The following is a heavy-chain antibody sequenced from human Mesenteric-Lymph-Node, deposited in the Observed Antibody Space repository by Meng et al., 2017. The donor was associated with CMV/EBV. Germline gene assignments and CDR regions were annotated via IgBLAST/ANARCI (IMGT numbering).Heavy chain of an antibody. V-gene: IGHV4-34*01. J-gene: IGHJ4*02. CDR3: ARHQRWLKSEGGFNY. CDR1: GGSFSGYY. CDR2: INHSGST. Sequence: QGQLQQLGAGLLKPSETLSLTCAVYGGSFSGYYWSWIRQPPGKGLEWIGEINHSGSTNYNPSLKSRVTISVDTPKNQFSLKLSSVTAADTAVYYCARHQRWLKSEGGFNYWGQGTLVTVSS. D-gene: IGHD4-23*01.